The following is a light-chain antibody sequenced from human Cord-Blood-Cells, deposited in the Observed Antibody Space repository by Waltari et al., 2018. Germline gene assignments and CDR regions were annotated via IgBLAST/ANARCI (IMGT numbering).Light chain of an antibody. Sequence: EIVFTQSPATLSSSPEDRATLSCRASQSVSSYLAWYQQKPGQAPRLLIYDASNRATGIPARFSGSGSGTDFTLTISSLEPEDFAVYYCQQRSNWPPTFGQGTRLEIK. CDR2: DAS. J-gene: IGKJ5*01. CDR1: QSVSSY. CDR3: QQRSNWPPT. V-gene: IGKV3-11*01.